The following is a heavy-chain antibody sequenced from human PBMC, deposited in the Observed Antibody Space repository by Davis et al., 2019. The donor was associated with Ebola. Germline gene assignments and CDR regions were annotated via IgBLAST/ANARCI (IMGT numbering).Heavy chain of an antibody. CDR1: GFTVSSNY. J-gene: IGHJ6*02. V-gene: IGHV3-53*04. CDR3: ARERGWGMVDYYYGMDV. Sequence: PGGSLRLSCAASGFTVSSNYMSWVRQAPGKGLEWVSVIYSGGSTYYADSVKGRFTISRHNSKNTLYLQMNSLRAEDTAVYYCARERGWGMVDYYYGMDVWGQGTTVTVSS. D-gene: IGHD3-16*01. CDR2: IYSGGST.